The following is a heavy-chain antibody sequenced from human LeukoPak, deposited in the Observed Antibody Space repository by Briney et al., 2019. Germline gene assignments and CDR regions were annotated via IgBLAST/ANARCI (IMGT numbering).Heavy chain of an antibody. D-gene: IGHD3-9*01. CDR1: GFTFSNYV. V-gene: IGHV3-48*02. J-gene: IGHJ4*02. CDR3: ARDNDWAFHY. CDR2: INHNGEMI. Sequence: GGSLRLSCAASGFTFSNYVMSWVRQAPGKGLEWVSYINHNGEMIFYPDFVKGRFTISRDNAKNSLYLQMNSLRDEDTAVYYCARDNDWAFHYWGQGTLVTVSS.